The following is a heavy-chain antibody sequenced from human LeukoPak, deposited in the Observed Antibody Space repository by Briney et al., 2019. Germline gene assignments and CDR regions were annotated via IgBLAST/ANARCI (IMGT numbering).Heavy chain of an antibody. J-gene: IGHJ4*02. CDR3: ATQQLALFDY. D-gene: IGHD6-13*01. V-gene: IGHV4-39*07. CDR2: IYYSGST. CDR1: GGSISSSSYY. Sequence: SETLSLTCTVSGGSISSSSYYWGWIRQPPGKGLEWIGGIYYSGSTYYNPSLKSRVTISVDTSKNQFSLKLSSVTAADTAVYYCATQQLALFDYWGQGTLVTVSS.